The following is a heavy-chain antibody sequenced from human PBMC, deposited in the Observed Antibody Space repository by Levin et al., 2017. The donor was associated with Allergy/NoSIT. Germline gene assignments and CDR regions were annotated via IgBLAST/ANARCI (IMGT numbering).Heavy chain of an antibody. J-gene: IGHJ4*02. CDR1: GFTFSSYA. D-gene: IGHD2-15*01. CDR3: ARDANTVIVVVVAAITGDFDY. CDR2: ISYDGSNK. V-gene: IGHV3-30-3*01. Sequence: GGSLRLSCAASGFTFSSYAMHWVRQAPGKGLEWVAVISYDGSNKYYADSVKGRFTISRDNSKNTLYLQMNSLRAEDTAVYYCARDANTVIVVVVAAITGDFDYWGQGTLVTVSS.